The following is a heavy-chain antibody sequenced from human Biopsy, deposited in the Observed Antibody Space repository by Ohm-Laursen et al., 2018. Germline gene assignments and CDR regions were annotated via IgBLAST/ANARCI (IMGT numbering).Heavy chain of an antibody. CDR1: GYTFISYD. D-gene: IGHD6-19*01. J-gene: IGHJ4*02. Sequence: ASVKVSCKASGYTFISYDIDWVRQAPGQGLEWMGMINPSGSSTSYPQIFQGRVTMTRDTSKSTVYMELSSLRSSDTAVYFCARNTGWYGDLYYFDYWGQGTLATVSS. CDR2: INPSGSST. CDR3: ARNTGWYGDLYYFDY. V-gene: IGHV1-46*01.